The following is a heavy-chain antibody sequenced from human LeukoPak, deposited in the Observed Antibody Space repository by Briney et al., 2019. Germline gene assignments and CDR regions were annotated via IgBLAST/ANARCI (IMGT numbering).Heavy chain of an antibody. J-gene: IGHJ4*02. V-gene: IGHV4-34*01. CDR2: INHSGST. CDR3: ARGRDGYNLRFLRY. CDR1: GGSFSGYY. D-gene: IGHD5-24*01. Sequence: SETLSLTCAVYGGSFSGYYWSWIRQPPGKGLEWIGEINHSGSTNYNPSLKSRVTISVDTSKNQFSLKLSSVTAADTAVYYCARGRDGYNLRFLRYWGQGTLVTVSS.